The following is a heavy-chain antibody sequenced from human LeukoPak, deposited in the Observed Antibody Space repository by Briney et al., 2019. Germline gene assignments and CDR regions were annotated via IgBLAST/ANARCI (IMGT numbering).Heavy chain of an antibody. CDR3: ARHYGSGSCPRSDY. J-gene: IGHJ4*02. Sequence: GGSLRFSCAASGFTFSSYEMNWVRQAPGKGLEWVSYISSSGSTIYYADSVKGRFTISRDNAKNSLYLQMNSLRAEDTAVYYCARHYGSGSCPRSDYWGQGTLVTVSS. CDR2: ISSSGSTI. V-gene: IGHV3-48*03. D-gene: IGHD3-10*01. CDR1: GFTFSSYE.